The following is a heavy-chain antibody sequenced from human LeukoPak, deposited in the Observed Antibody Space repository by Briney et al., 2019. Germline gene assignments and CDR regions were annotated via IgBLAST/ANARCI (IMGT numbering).Heavy chain of an antibody. CDR1: GFTFSSYG. CDR2: ISSRSTYI. J-gene: IGHJ2*01. D-gene: IGHD2-21*02. CDR3: ARAPPYCGGDCSDWYFDL. V-gene: IGHV3-21*01. Sequence: PGGSLRLSCAASGFTFSSYGMHWVRQAPGKGLEWVSSISSRSTYIYYAGSVKGRFTISRDNAKNSLYLQMKSLRAEDTAVYYCARAPPYCGGDCSDWYFDLWGRGTLVTVSS.